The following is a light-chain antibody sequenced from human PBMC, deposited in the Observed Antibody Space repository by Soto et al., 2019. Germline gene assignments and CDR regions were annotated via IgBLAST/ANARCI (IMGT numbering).Light chain of an antibody. Sequence: EIVLTQSLATLSLSPGERATLSCRASPSVTNYLAWYQQKPGQAPRLLIYGAFNRATGIPARFSGSGSGTDFTLTISSLEPEDFAVYYCQQRNIWPPVTFGQGTRLEI. CDR1: PSVTNY. CDR2: GAF. CDR3: QQRNIWPPVT. V-gene: IGKV3-11*01. J-gene: IGKJ5*01.